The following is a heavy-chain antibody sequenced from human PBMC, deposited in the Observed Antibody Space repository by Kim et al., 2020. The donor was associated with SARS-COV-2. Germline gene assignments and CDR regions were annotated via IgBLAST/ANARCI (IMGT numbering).Heavy chain of an antibody. CDR2: INHSGST. CDR1: GGSFSGYY. D-gene: IGHD6-19*01. V-gene: IGHV4-34*01. J-gene: IGHJ4*02. Sequence: SETLSLTCAVYGGSFSGYYWSWIRQPPGKGLEWIGEINHSGSTNYNPSLKSRVTISVDTSKNQFSLKLSSVTAADTAVYYCATLRWYSSGWYGVDYWGQGTLVTVSS. CDR3: ATLRWYSSGWYGVDY.